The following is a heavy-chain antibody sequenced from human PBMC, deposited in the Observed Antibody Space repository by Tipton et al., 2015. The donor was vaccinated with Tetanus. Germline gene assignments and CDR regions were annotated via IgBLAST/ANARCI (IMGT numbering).Heavy chain of an antibody. CDR3: ARLGGIQRHFDR. D-gene: IGHD6-25*01. V-gene: IGHV1-2*02. CDR1: GYSLIDYF. J-gene: IGHJ2*01. Sequence: QSGPEVKQPGASVKVSCKASGYSLIDYFIHWVRQSPGQGLEWVGWINPNGGGTRFAQTVKGRVTMTRDTSTSTAYLELNRLIFNDTAVYYCARLGGIQRHFDRWGPGTLVIVSS. CDR2: INPNGGGT.